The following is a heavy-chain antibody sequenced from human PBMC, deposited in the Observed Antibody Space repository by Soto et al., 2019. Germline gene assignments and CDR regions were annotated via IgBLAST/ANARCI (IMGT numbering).Heavy chain of an antibody. Sequence: SETLSLTCPVSGGSISSYYWSWIRQPPGKGLEWIGYIYYSGSTYYNPSLKSRVTISVDTSKNQFSLKLSSVTAADTAVYYCARDKRYSNYYGMDVWGKGTTVTVSS. D-gene: IGHD4-4*01. CDR2: IYYSGST. CDR1: GGSISSYY. V-gene: IGHV4-59*12. CDR3: ARDKRYSNYYGMDV. J-gene: IGHJ6*04.